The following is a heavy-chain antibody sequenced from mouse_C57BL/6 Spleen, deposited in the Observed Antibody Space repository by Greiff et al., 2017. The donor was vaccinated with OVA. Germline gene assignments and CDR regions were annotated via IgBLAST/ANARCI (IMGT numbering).Heavy chain of an antibody. J-gene: IGHJ3*01. V-gene: IGHV1-66*01. CDR3: ASYYYASGFAD. D-gene: IGHD1-1*01. CDR1: GYSFTSYY. CDR2: IYTGSGNN. Sequence: VQLQQSGPELVQPGASVKISCKASGYSFTSYYIHWVKQRPGKGLEWIGWIYTGSGNNKSNEKFKGNATLTTYTSSSNAYMQHNSLTSEDSTVYYCASYYYASGFADWGQATLVTVSA.